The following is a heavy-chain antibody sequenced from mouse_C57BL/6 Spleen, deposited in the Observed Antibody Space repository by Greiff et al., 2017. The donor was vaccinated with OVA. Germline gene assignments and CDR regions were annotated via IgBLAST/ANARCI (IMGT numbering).Heavy chain of an antibody. CDR1: GYTFTDYE. Sequence: QVQLKESGAELVRPGASVTLSCKASGYTFTDYEMHWVKQTPVHGLEWIGAIDPETGGTAYNQKFKGKAILTADKSSSTAYMELRSLTSEDSAVYYCTRQFITTVVAHYAMDYWGQGTSVTVSS. V-gene: IGHV1-15*01. J-gene: IGHJ4*01. CDR2: IDPETGGT. CDR3: TRQFITTVVAHYAMDY. D-gene: IGHD1-1*01.